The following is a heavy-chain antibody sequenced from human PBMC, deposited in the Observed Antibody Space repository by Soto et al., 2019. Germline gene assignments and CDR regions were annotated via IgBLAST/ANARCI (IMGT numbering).Heavy chain of an antibody. CDR3: ARGIQLWPRAGYYYYGMDV. CDR2: INHSGST. J-gene: IGHJ6*02. Sequence: QVQLQQWGAGLLKPSETLSLTCAVYGGSFSGYYWSWIRQPPGKGRELLGEINHSGSTNYNPCLQSRVTISVDTSKNQFSLKLSSVTAADTAVYYCARGIQLWPRAGYYYYGMDVWGQGTTVTVSS. V-gene: IGHV4-34*01. D-gene: IGHD5-18*01. CDR1: GGSFSGYY.